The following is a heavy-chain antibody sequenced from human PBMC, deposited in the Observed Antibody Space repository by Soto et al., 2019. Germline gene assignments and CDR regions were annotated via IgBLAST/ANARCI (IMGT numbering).Heavy chain of an antibody. V-gene: IGHV4-34*01. CDR3: AISYITNDAFDI. CDR1: SGPFSGYY. CDR2: ISHSGST. Sequence: QVQLQQWGAGLLKPSETLSLTCAVSSGPFSGYYWSWIRQSPGKGLERIGEISHSGSTNYNPSLKSRVTISVDTSKNQFSLKLSSVTAADTAVYYCAISYITNDAFDIWGQGTLVTVSS. D-gene: IGHD1-1*01. J-gene: IGHJ3*02.